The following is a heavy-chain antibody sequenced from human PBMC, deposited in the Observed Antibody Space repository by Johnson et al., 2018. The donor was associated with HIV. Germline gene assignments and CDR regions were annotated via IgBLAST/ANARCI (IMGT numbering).Heavy chain of an antibody. CDR2: ISYDGRNK. CDR3: ARGIGEQQLVPGRPPPGDDAFDI. V-gene: IGHV3-30*14. Sequence: QEQLVESGGGVVQPGGSLRLSCAASGFTFSIYAMHWVRQAPGQGLQWVALISYDGRNKYYADSVKGRFTISTDTSNNTLYLQMGSLRAEDMAVYYCARGIGEQQLVPGRPPPGDDAFDIWGQGTMVTVSS. CDR1: GFTFSIYA. D-gene: IGHD6-13*01. J-gene: IGHJ3*02.